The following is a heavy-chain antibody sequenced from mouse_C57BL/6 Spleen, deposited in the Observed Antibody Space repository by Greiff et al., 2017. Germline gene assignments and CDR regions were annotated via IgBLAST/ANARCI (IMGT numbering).Heavy chain of an antibody. J-gene: IGHJ3*01. CDR1: GYTFTSYW. CDR2: IDPSDSYT. CDR3: ARTTLYYGNYVLAY. V-gene: IGHV1-50*01. Sequence: VQLQQPGAELVKPGASVKLSCKASGYTFTSYWMQWVKQRPGQGLEWIGEIDPSDSYTNYNQKFKGKATLTVDTSSSTAYMQLSSLTSEDSAVYYCARTTLYYGNYVLAYWGQGTLVAVSA. D-gene: IGHD2-1*01.